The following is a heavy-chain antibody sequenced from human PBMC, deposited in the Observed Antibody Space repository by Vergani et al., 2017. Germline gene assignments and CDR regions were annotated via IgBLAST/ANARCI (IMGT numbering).Heavy chain of an antibody. D-gene: IGHD2-2*02. CDR2: TRNKANRYTT. J-gene: IGHJ3*02. Sequence: EVQLVESGGGLVQPGGPLRLSCAASGFTFSDHYMDWVRQAPGTGLEWVGRTRNKANRYTTEYAASVKGRFTISRDDSKNSLYLQMSSLKTEDTAVYYCAREMGYCSSTSCYTDAFDIWGQGTMVTVSS. CDR1: GFTFSDHY. V-gene: IGHV3-72*01. CDR3: AREMGYCSSTSCYTDAFDI.